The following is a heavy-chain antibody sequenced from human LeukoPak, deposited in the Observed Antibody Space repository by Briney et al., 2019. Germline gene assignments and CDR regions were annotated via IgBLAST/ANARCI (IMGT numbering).Heavy chain of an antibody. CDR2: IYPGDSDT. D-gene: IGHD2-15*01. V-gene: IGHV5-51*01. J-gene: IGHJ4*02. Sequence: GGSLKISCKGSGYSFTSYWIGWARQMPGKGLEWMGIIYPGDSDTRYSPSFQGQVTISADNSISTAYLQWSSLKASDTAMYYCARCPRDGSCSLDYWGQGTLVTVSS. CDR1: GYSFTSYW. CDR3: ARCPRDGSCSLDY.